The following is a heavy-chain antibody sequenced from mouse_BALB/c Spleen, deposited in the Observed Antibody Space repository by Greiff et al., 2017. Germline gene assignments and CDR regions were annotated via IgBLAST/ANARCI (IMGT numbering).Heavy chain of an antibody. CDR3: ARHSVVYDYSWFAY. J-gene: IGHJ3*01. Sequence: QVQLQQSGAELVKPGASVKLSCKASGYTFTSYYMYWVKQRPGQGLEWIGEINPSNGGTNFNEKFKSKATLTVDKSSSTAYMQLSSLTSEDSAVYYCARHSVVYDYSWFAYWGQGTLVTVSA. D-gene: IGHD2-4*01. CDR2: INPSNGGT. CDR1: GYTFTSYY. V-gene: IGHV1S81*02.